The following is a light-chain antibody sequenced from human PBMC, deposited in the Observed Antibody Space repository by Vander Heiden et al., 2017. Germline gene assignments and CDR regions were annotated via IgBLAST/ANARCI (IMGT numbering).Light chain of an antibody. V-gene: IGLV3-1*01. Sequence: SYELTQPPSVSVSPGQTASITCSGDKLGDKYACWYQQKPGQSPVLVISQDSKRPSGIPERFSGSNSGNTATLTISGTQAMDEADYYCQAWDSSTLYVFGTGTKVTVL. CDR3: QAWDSSTLYV. CDR2: QDS. CDR1: KLGDKY. J-gene: IGLJ1*01.